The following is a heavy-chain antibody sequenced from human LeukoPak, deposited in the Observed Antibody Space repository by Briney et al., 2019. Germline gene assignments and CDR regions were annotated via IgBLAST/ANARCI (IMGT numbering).Heavy chain of an antibody. Sequence: KAGGSLRLSCAASGFTFSGYYMSWIRQAPGKGLEWVSYISSGGSTTYYADSVKGRFTISRDNAKNSLYLQMNSLRAEDTAVYYCARVDWTPDYWGQGTLLTVSS. CDR2: ISSGGSTT. CDR3: ARVDWTPDY. J-gene: IGHJ4*02. CDR1: GFTFSGYY. V-gene: IGHV3-11*01. D-gene: IGHD1-1*01.